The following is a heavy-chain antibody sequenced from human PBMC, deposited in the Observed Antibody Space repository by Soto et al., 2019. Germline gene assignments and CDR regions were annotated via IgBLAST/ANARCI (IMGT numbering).Heavy chain of an antibody. J-gene: IGHJ4*02. CDR3: TTDLQAQQLTTFSY. D-gene: IGHD3-16*01. CDR2: IKSKTDGGTT. CDR1: GFTFSNAW. V-gene: IGHV3-15*01. Sequence: GGSLRLSCAASGFTFSNAWMSWVRQAPGKGLEWVGRIKSKTDGGTTDYAAPVKGRFTISRDDSKNTLYLQMNGLKTEDTAVYYCTTDLQAQQLTTFSYWGQGTLVTVSS.